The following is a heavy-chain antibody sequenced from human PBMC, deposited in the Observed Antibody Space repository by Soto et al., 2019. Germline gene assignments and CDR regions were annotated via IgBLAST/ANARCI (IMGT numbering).Heavy chain of an antibody. CDR2: IFSSGST. CDR1: GGSINTFY. CDR3: AREGSYSAYNFAHGVQLWSFDF. Sequence: SETLSLTCTVSGGSINTFYWSWVRQPAGKGLEWIGRIFSSGSTSFNPSLESRVAMSVDTSKNHFSLNLSSVTAADMAVYYCAREGSYSAYNFAHGVQLWSFDFWGQGALVTVSS. J-gene: IGHJ4*02. D-gene: IGHD5-12*01. V-gene: IGHV4-4*07.